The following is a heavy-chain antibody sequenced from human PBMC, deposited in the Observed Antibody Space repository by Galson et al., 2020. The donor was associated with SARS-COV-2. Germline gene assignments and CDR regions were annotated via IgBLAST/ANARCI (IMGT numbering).Heavy chain of an antibody. D-gene: IGHD3-3*01. J-gene: IGHJ6*03. CDR2: MNPNSGNT. CDR3: ARRNYDFWSGYWNEGADYYYYMDV. V-gene: IGHV1-8*01. Sequence: ASVKVSCKASGYTFTSYDINWVRQATGQGLEWMGWMNPNSGNTGYAQKFQGRVTMTRNTSITTAYMELSSLRSEDTAMYYCARRNYDFWSGYWNEGADYYYYMDVWGKGTTVTVSS. CDR1: GYTFTSYD.